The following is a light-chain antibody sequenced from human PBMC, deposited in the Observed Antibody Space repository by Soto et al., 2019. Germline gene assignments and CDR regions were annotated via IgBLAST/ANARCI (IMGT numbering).Light chain of an antibody. V-gene: IGKV1-9*01. CDR1: QGVMNS. CDR3: QQLYTYPHT. CDR2: SIS. J-gene: IGKJ2*01. Sequence: IQGTQSPSILSASVGDRVTITCRTSQGVMNSFVWYQQKSGKAPRLLIYSISSLKSGVPSRFSGSGSGAEFTLTISGLQPEDFATYFCQQLYTYPHTFGLGTQLQI.